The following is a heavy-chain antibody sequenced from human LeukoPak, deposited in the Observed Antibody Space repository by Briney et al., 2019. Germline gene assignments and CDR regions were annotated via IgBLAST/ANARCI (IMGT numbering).Heavy chain of an antibody. CDR1: GGSFSGYY. Sequence: SETLSLTCAVYGGSFSGYYWSWIRQPPGKGLEWIGEINHSGSTNYNPSLKSRVTISVDTSKNQFSLKLSSVTAADTAVYYCARAPLPRSWFDPWDQGTLVTVSS. CDR2: INHSGST. V-gene: IGHV4-34*01. CDR3: ARAPLPRSWFDP. J-gene: IGHJ5*02.